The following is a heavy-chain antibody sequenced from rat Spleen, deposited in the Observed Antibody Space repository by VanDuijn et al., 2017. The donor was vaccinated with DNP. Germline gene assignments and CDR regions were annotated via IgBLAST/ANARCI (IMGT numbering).Heavy chain of an antibody. CDR2: ISISGSTT. V-gene: IGHV5-46*01. CDR3: ARHRAAPGYFDY. CDR1: GFTFSSFP. J-gene: IGHJ2*01. D-gene: IGHD1-2*01. Sequence: EVQLVESGGGLVQPGRSLKLSCTASGFTFSSFPMAWVRQAPTKGLEWVSTISISGSTTYYRDSVKGRFTISRNNVNSILYLQMDSLRSEDTATYYCARHRAAPGYFDYWGQGVMVTVSS.